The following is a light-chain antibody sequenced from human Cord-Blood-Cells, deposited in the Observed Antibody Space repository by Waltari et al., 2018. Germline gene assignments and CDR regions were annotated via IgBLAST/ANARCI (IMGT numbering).Light chain of an antibody. CDR2: DAS. J-gene: IGKJ5*01. CDR3: QQRSNWPPIT. CDR1: QSVSSY. Sequence: EIVLTQSPATLSLSPGERATLSCRASQSVSSYLSWYQQKPGQAPRLLIYDASNMATVIPARFSGSVSGTDFTLTISSLEPEDFAVYYCQQRSNWPPITFGQVTRLEIK. V-gene: IGKV3-11*01.